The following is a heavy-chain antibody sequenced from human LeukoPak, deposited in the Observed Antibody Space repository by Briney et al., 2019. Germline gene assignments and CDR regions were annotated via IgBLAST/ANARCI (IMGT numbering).Heavy chain of an antibody. CDR1: GYSFTTYW. CDR2: IYPGASDT. V-gene: IGHV5-51*01. D-gene: IGHD3-16*02. Sequence: GESLKISCNGSGYSFTTYWIGWVRQMPGKGLEWMGIIYPGASDTRYSPSFQGQVTISADKSISTAYLQWSSLKASDTATYYCARQSGSYRYAGIDYWGQGTLVIVSS. CDR3: ARQSGSYRYAGIDY. J-gene: IGHJ4*02.